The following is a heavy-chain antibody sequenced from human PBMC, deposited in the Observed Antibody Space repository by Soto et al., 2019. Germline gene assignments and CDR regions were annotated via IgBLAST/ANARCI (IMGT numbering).Heavy chain of an antibody. V-gene: IGHV3-53*01. CDR2: IYSDGST. D-gene: IGHD6-13*01. CDR1: GFSVSNTY. J-gene: IGHJ4*02. Sequence: LRLSCAASGFSVSNTYVDWFRQTPGKGLEWVSVIYSDGSTYYAESVKGRFTVSRDRSKNALYLQMNSLTAEDTAVYYCAGRSSSWANDGYWGQGTQVTVSS. CDR3: AGRSSSWANDGY.